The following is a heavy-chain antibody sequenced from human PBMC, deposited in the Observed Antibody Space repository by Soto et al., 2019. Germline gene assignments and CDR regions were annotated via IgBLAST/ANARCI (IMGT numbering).Heavy chain of an antibody. CDR3: TTGLIAARPIIYWYFDL. Sequence: GGSLRLSCAASGFTFSNAWMSWVRQAPGKGLEWVGRIKNKTDGGTTDYAAPVKGRFTISRDDSKNTLYLQMNSLKTEDTAVYYCTTGLIAARPIIYWYFDLWGRGTLVTVSS. CDR2: IKNKTDGGTT. CDR1: GFTFSNAW. D-gene: IGHD6-6*01. J-gene: IGHJ2*01. V-gene: IGHV3-15*01.